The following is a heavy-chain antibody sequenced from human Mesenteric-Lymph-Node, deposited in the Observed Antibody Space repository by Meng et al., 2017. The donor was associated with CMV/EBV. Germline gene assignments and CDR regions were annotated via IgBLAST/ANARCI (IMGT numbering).Heavy chain of an antibody. CDR1: GFTFRTYG. Sequence: GESLKISCAASGFTFRTYGMHWVRQAPGKGLEWVALIWFDESNKDCADSVKGRFSISRDNSKNTVYLQMNSLRAEDTAVYYCAKDWGTNLVRGVIMGGYFDYWGQGTPVTVSS. CDR3: AKDWGTNLVRGVIMGGYFDY. V-gene: IGHV3-33*06. J-gene: IGHJ4*02. CDR2: IWFDESNK. D-gene: IGHD3-10*01.